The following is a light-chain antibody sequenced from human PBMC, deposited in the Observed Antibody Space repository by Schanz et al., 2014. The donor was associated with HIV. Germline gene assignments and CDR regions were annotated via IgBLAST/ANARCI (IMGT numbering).Light chain of an antibody. J-gene: IGLJ3*02. CDR1: SSNIGNHY. Sequence: QSVLTQPPSVSAAPGQKVTISCSGGSSNIGNHYVSWYQQLPGTAPKLLIYDNNKRPSGIPDRFSGSKSGTSASLAISGLQSEDEADYYCAVWDDGLKAWVFGGGTKLTVL. CDR3: AVWDDGLKAWV. V-gene: IGLV1-51*01. CDR2: DNN.